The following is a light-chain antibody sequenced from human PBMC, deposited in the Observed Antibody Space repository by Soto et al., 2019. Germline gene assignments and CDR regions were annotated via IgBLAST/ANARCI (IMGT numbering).Light chain of an antibody. Sequence: QSALTQPASVSGSPGQSITISCTGTSSDVGGYNYVSWYQQHPGKAPILMIYDVSNRPSGVSNRFSGSKSGNTASLTISGLQAEEEADYYCSSKRGSTYVFGTGTKLTVL. CDR1: SSDVGGYNY. V-gene: IGLV2-14*03. CDR2: DVS. J-gene: IGLJ1*01. CDR3: SSKRGSTYV.